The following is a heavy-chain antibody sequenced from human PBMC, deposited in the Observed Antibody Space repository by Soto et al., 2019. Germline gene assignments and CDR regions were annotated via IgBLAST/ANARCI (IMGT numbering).Heavy chain of an antibody. J-gene: IGHJ6*02. CDR1: GFTFDDYT. Sequence: EVQLVESGGVVVQPGGSLRLSCAASGFTFDDYTMHWVRQAPGKGLEWVSLISWDGGSTYYADSVKGRFTISRDNSKNSLYLQMNSLRTEDTALYYCAKDIPYYYGMDVWGQGTTVTVSS. CDR3: AKDIPYYYGMDV. V-gene: IGHV3-43*01. CDR2: ISWDGGST.